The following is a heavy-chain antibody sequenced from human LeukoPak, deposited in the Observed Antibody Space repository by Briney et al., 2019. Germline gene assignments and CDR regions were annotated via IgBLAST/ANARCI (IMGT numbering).Heavy chain of an antibody. CDR1: GFTFSSYG. Sequence: GGSLRLSCTPSGFTFSSYGMHWVRQAPGKGLEWVAFIRYDGSDKHYADSVKGRFTISRDNSKDTLYLEMNSLGAEDTAVYYCAKDLELVPFDYWGQGTLVTVSS. D-gene: IGHD1-26*01. J-gene: IGHJ4*02. CDR2: IRYDGSDK. CDR3: AKDLELVPFDY. V-gene: IGHV3-30*02.